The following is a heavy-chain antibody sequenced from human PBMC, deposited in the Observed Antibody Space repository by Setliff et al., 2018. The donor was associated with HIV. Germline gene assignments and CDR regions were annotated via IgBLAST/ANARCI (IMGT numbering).Heavy chain of an antibody. V-gene: IGHV3-9*01. J-gene: IGHJ3*02. Sequence: GGSLRLSCAASGFTFDDYAMHWVRQAPGKGLEWVSGISWNSGSIGYADSVKGRFTISRDNAKNSLYLQMNSLRAEDTALYYCAKDIRGGGGAFDIWGQGTLVTVSS. CDR2: ISWNSGSI. D-gene: IGHD3-10*01. CDR3: AKDIRGGGGAFDI. CDR1: GFTFDDYA.